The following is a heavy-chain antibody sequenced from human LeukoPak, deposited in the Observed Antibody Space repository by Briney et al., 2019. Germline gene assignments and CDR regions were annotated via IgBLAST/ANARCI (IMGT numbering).Heavy chain of an antibody. CDR3: AREIVAGTFDS. V-gene: IGHV3-11*01. CDR2: IGSSDNRI. CDR1: GFTLNDYY. D-gene: IGHD6-19*01. Sequence: GGSLRLSCAASGFTLNDYYMSWIRQAPGKGLEWVSDIGSSDNRISYADSVKGRFTVSRDIAKNSLYLQVNSLRAEDTAVYYCAREIVAGTFDSWGQGTLVTVSS. J-gene: IGHJ4*02.